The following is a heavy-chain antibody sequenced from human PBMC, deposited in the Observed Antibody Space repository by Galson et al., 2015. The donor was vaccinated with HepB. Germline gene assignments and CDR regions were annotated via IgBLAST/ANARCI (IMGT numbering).Heavy chain of an antibody. Sequence: SVKVSCKASGYTFTSYHMHWVRQAPGQGLEWMGIINPRGGSTNDAQNFQGRVTMTRDTSTSTVYMELSSLRSEDTAVYYCARSHVHIRLVDANIAWDYWGQGTLVTVSS. CDR1: GYTFTSYH. D-gene: IGHD2-8*02. V-gene: IGHV1-46*01. J-gene: IGHJ4*02. CDR3: ARSHVHIRLVDANIAWDY. CDR2: INPRGGST.